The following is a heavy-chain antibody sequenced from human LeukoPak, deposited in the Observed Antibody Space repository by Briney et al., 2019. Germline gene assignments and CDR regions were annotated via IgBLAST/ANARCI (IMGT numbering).Heavy chain of an antibody. J-gene: IGHJ6*03. CDR3: ARDQGTSGWYGLRTYYYYMDV. Sequence: PSETLSLTCTVSGGSISSYYWSWIRQPPGKGLEWIGYIYYSGSTNYNPSLKSRVTISVDTSKNQFSLKLSSVTAADTAVYYCARDQGTSGWYGLRTYYYYMDVWGKGTTVTVSS. D-gene: IGHD6-19*01. CDR1: GGSISSYY. CDR2: IYYSGST. V-gene: IGHV4-59*01.